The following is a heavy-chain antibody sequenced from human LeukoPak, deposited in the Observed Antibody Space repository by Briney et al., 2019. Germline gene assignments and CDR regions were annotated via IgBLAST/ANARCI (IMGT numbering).Heavy chain of an antibody. CDR1: GFTFSTYW. V-gene: IGHV3-7*05. D-gene: IGHD6-13*01. CDR2: IKEDGSEK. Sequence: PRGSLRLSCAASGFTFSTYWMNWVRQAPGKGLEWVANIKEDGSEKNYVDSVKGRFTISRDNAKNSLCLQMNSLRAEDTAVYYCVAAGGYWGQGALVTVSS. J-gene: IGHJ4*02. CDR3: VAAGGY.